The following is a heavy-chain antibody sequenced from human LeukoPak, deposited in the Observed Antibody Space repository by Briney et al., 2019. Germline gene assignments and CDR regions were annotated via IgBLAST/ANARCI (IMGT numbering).Heavy chain of an antibody. CDR2: IIPIFGTA. J-gene: IGHJ2*01. V-gene: IGHV1-69*01. D-gene: IGHD3-22*01. Sequence: SVKVSCKASGGTFSSYAISWVRQAPGQGLGWMGGIIPIFGTANYAQKFQGRVTITADESTSTAYMELSSLRSEDTAVYYCASRGPYYYDSSGYYSFDLWGRGTLVTVSS. CDR1: GGTFSSYA. CDR3: ASRGPYYYDSSGYYSFDL.